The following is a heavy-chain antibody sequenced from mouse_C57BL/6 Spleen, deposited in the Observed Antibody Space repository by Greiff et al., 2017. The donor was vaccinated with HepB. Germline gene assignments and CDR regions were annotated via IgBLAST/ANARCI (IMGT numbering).Heavy chain of an antibody. J-gene: IGHJ2*01. D-gene: IGHD1-1*01. CDR1: GYTFTDYE. CDR2: IDPETGGT. CDR3: TRCGAFITTS. V-gene: IGHV1-15*01. Sequence: VQLQQSGAELVRPGASVTLSCKASGYTFTDYEMHWVKQTPVHGLEWIGAIDPETGGTAYNQKFKGKAILTADKSSSTAYMELRSLTSEDSAVYYCTRCGAFITTSWGQGTTLTVSS.